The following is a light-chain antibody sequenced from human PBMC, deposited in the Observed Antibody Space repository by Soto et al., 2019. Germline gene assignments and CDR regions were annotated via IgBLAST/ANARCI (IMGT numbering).Light chain of an antibody. CDR2: TAS. J-gene: IGKJ4*01. V-gene: IGKV1-27*01. CDR3: QSYNSAPLLT. CDR1: QGISKY. Sequence: DIQITQSPSSLSASVGDRVTITCRASQGISKYISWYQQKPGKVPKLLIYTASTLQSGVPSRFSASGSGSDFTLTISSLQPEDVATSYCQSYNSAPLLTFGGGTKVEIK.